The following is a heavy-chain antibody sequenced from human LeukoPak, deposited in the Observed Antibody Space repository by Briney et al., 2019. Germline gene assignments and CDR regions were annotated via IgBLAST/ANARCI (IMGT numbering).Heavy chain of an antibody. J-gene: IGHJ6*03. Sequence: PGGSLRLSCAASGFTFSSYAMSWVRQAPGKGLEWVSAISGSGGSTYYADSVKGRFTISRDNAKNSLYLQMNSLRAEDTAVYYCARVCTEGKWLVHYYYYMDVWGKGTTVTVSS. CDR2: ISGSGGST. V-gene: IGHV3-23*01. CDR1: GFTFSSYA. D-gene: IGHD6-19*01. CDR3: ARVCTEGKWLVHYYYYMDV.